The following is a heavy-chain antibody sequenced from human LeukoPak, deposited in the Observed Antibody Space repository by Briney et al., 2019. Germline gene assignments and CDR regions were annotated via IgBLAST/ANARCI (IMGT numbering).Heavy chain of an antibody. CDR3: ARLYYDFWSGYSALDY. J-gene: IGHJ4*02. CDR2: IYYSGST. Sequence: SETLSLTCTVSGGAISSSSYYWGWIRQPPGKWRGWGGRIYYSGSTNYNPSLNRRVTISVDTTKNQFSLRRVSLTPAETAGYYCARLYYDFWSGYSALDYWGQGTLVTVSS. V-gene: IGHV4-39*07. D-gene: IGHD3-3*01. CDR1: GGAISSSSYY.